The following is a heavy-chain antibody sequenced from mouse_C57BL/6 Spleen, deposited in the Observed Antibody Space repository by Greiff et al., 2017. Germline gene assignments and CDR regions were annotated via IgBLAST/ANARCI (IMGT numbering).Heavy chain of an antibody. CDR3: ARGELTVTTYFDY. Sequence: QVQLQQSGAELVRPGTSVKVSCKASGYAFTNYLIEWVKQRPGQGLEWIGVINPGSGGTNYNEKFKGKATLTADKSSSTAYMQLSSLTSEDSAVYFCARGELTVTTYFDYWGQGTTLTVSS. V-gene: IGHV1-54*01. CDR1: GYAFTNYL. D-gene: IGHD4-1*01. CDR2: INPGSGGT. J-gene: IGHJ2*01.